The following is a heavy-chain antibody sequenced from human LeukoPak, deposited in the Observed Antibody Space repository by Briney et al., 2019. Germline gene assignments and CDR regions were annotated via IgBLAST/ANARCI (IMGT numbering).Heavy chain of an antibody. J-gene: IGHJ4*02. CDR1: GFTFSSYA. D-gene: IGHD4-23*01. CDR2: ISSSGSTI. Sequence: GGSLRLSCAASGFTFSSYAMHWVRQAPGKGLEWVSYISSSGSTIYYADSVKGRFTISRDNAKNSLYLQMNSLRAEDTAVYYCARDYGGSSPFDYWGQGTLVTISS. CDR3: ARDYGGSSPFDY. V-gene: IGHV3-48*03.